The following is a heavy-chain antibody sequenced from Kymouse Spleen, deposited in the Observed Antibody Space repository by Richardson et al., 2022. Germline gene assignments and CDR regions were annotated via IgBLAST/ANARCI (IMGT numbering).Heavy chain of an antibody. V-gene: IGHV6-1*01. J-gene: IGHJ5*02. CDR1: GDSVSSNSAA. CDR3: ARAQSYYDILTGYWRFDP. Sequence: QVQLQQSGPGLVKPSQTLSLTCAISGDSVSSNSAAWNWIRQSPSRGLEWLGRTYYRSKWYNDYAVSVKSRITINPDTSKNQFSLQLNSVTPEDTAVYYCARAQSYYDILTGYWRFDPWGQGTLVTVSS. CDR2: TYYRSKWYN. D-gene: IGHD3-9*01.